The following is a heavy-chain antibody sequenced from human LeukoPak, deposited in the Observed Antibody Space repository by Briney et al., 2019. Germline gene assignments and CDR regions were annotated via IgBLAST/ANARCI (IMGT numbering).Heavy chain of an antibody. CDR2: ISSSSSYI. CDR3: ARDLSRRGMDV. V-gene: IGHV3-21*01. J-gene: IGHJ6*04. CDR1: GFTFSSYS. Sequence: GGSLRLSCAASGFTFSSYSTNWVRQAPGKGLEWVSSISSSSSYIYYADSVKRRFTLSRDNAKNSLYLQMNSLRAEDTAVYYCARDLSRRGMDVWGKGTPVTVSS.